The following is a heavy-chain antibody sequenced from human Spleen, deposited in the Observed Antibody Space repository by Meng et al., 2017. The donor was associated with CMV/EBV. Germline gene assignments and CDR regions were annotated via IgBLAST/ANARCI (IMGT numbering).Heavy chain of an antibody. Sequence: GESLKISCVVSGFTFSSYSMNWVRQAPGKGLEWVSSISSSSSYIYYGDSVKGRFTISRDNAKNSLYLQMNSLRAEDTAVYYCARDPYSSSSGVAYYWGQGTLVTVSS. CDR1: GFTFSSYS. CDR3: ARDPYSSSSGVAYY. V-gene: IGHV3-21*01. D-gene: IGHD6-6*01. CDR2: ISSSSSYI. J-gene: IGHJ4*02.